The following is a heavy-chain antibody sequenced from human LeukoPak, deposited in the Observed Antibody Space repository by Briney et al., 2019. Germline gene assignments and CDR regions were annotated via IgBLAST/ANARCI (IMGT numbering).Heavy chain of an antibody. CDR3: ARGPELGYYDSSGYYGY. V-gene: IGHV4-59*01. D-gene: IGHD3-22*01. CDR2: IYYSGST. Sequence: SETLSLTCTVSGGSISSYYWSWIRQPPGKGLEWIGYIYYSGSTNYNPSLKSRVTISVDTSKNQFSLKLSSATAADTAVYYCARGPELGYYDSSGYYGYWGQGTLVTVSS. J-gene: IGHJ4*02. CDR1: GGSISSYY.